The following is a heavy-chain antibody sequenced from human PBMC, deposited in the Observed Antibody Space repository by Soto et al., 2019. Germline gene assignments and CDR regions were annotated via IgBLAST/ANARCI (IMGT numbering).Heavy chain of an antibody. Sequence: QVQLVQSGAEVKKPGSSVKVSCKASGGTFSSYAISWVRQAPGQGLEWMGGIIPIFGTANYAQKFQGRVTITADESTSTAYMELSSLRSEDTDVYYCARDREGKDIVVVPAATDYYYYGMDVW. CDR3: ARDREGKDIVVVPAATDYYYYGMDV. V-gene: IGHV1-69*01. CDR2: IIPIFGTA. CDR1: GGTFSSYA. D-gene: IGHD2-2*01. J-gene: IGHJ6*01.